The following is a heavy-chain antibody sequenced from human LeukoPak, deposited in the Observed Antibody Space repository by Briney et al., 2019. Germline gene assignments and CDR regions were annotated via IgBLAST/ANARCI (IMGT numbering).Heavy chain of an antibody. CDR1: GYTFSNND. D-gene: IGHD6-19*01. J-gene: IGHJ4*02. V-gene: IGHV1-46*01. Sequence: ASVKVSCKASGYTFSNNDINWVRQATGQGLEWMGIINPSGGSTSYAQKFQGRVTMTRDTSTSTVYMELSSLRSEDTAVYYCARGYSYSSGWYSWGQGTLVTVSS. CDR2: INPSGGST. CDR3: ARGYSYSSGWYS.